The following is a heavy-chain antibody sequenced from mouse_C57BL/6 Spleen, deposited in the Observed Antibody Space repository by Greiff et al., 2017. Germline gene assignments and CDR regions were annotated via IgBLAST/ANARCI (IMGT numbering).Heavy chain of an antibody. CDR3: ARNDYGSSYYAMDY. J-gene: IGHJ4*01. CDR1: GFSLTSYA. V-gene: IGHV2-9-1*01. D-gene: IGHD1-1*01. Sequence: VKLVESGPGLVAPSQSLSITCTVSGFSLTSYAISWVRQPPGKGLEWLGVIWTGGGTNYNSALKSRLSISKDNSKSQVFLKMNSLQTDDTARYYCARNDYGSSYYAMDYWGQGTSVTVSS. CDR2: IWTGGGT.